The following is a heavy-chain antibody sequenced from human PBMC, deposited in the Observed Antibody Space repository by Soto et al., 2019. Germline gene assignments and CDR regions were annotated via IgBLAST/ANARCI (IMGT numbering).Heavy chain of an antibody. V-gene: IGHV1-18*01. Sequence: PSVKVSCKASGYTFTSYGISWVRQAPGQGLEWMGWISAYNGNTNYAQKLQGRVTMTTDTSTSTAYMELRSLRSDDTAVYYCARTPNHWRFRDQWLVGWFDPRGQRTLVTVSS. CDR2: ISAYNGNT. CDR3: ARTPNHWRFRDQWLVGWFDP. CDR1: GYTFTSYG. J-gene: IGHJ5*02. D-gene: IGHD6-19*01.